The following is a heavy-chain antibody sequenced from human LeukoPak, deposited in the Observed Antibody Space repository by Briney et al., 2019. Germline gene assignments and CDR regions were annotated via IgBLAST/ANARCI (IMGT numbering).Heavy chain of an antibody. V-gene: IGHV3-53*01. CDR1: GFTVSSTY. CDR3: ASRHCSGGGCYFAGADPFDY. CDR2: IYSGGNI. Sequence: GGSLRLSCAASGFTVSSTYMSWVRQAPGKGLEWVSVIYSGGNIYYIDSVKGRFTISRDTSKNTLYLQMNSLRAEDTAVYFCASRHCSGGGCYFAGADPFDYWGQGTLVTVSS. J-gene: IGHJ4*02. D-gene: IGHD2-15*01.